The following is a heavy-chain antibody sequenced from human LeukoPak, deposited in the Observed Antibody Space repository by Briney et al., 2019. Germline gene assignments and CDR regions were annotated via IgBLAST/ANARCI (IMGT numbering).Heavy chain of an antibody. D-gene: IGHD4-17*01. Sequence: GGSLRLSCAASGFTFSSYGMHWVRQAPGKGLEWVAVIWYDGSNKYYADSVKGRFTISRDNSKNTLYLQMNSLRAEDTAVYYCASKGAHDYCAPLYYFDYWGQGTLVTVSS. CDR2: IWYDGSNK. V-gene: IGHV3-33*08. CDR3: ASKGAHDYCAPLYYFDY. J-gene: IGHJ4*02. CDR1: GFTFSSYG.